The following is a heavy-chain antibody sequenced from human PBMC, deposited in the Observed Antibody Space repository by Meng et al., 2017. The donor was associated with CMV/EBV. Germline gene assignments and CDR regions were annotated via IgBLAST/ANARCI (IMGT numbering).Heavy chain of an antibody. CDR3: ARKGEYSGYDNYYGSVH. CDR2: ISSVRNYV. J-gene: IGHJ4*02. CDR1: GFAFSRYS. Sequence: GESLKIFCVASGFAFSRYSMNWVRQAPGKGLEWVSSISSVRNYVDYVDSVKGRFTISRDNAKNSLFLQMNSLRADDTAVYYCARKGEYSGYDNYYGSVHWGQGTSVTVSS. V-gene: IGHV3-21*01. D-gene: IGHD3-9*01.